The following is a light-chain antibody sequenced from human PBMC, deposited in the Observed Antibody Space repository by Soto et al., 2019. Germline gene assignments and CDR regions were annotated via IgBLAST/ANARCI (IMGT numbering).Light chain of an antibody. CDR1: QTIIDNY. Sequence: EVVLTQSPGTLSLSPGERGTLSCRASQTIIDNYLAWYQLRPDQAPRLLIYGASRRATGIPDWFSGSGSGTDFTLTISRLEPEDFAVYYCQQYGSSLYTFGQGTKVEIK. CDR3: QQYGSSLYT. J-gene: IGKJ2*01. V-gene: IGKV3-20*01. CDR2: GAS.